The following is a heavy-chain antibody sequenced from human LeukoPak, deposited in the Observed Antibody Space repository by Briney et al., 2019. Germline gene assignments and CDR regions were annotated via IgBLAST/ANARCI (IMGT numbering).Heavy chain of an antibody. CDR3: ARFGYVAAVDL. CDR1: GFSFSASW. J-gene: IGHJ4*02. V-gene: IGHV3-7*01. Sequence: PGGSLRLSCAASGFSFSASWMTWVRQAPGTGLEWVANINPAGTETYYVDPVKGRFTISRDNAKNLLYLQMNSLRAEDTAVYYCARFGYVAAVDLWGQGTLVTVSS. D-gene: IGHD2-15*01. CDR2: INPAGTET.